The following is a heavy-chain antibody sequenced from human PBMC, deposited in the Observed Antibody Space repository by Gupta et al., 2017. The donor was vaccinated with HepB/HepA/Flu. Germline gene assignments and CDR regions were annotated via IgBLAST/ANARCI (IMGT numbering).Heavy chain of an antibody. J-gene: IGHJ5*02. Sequence: QITLKESGPTLVKPTQTLTLTCTFSGFSLSTSGVGVGWIRQPPGKALEWLALIYWDDDKRYSPSLKSRLTITKYTSKNQVVLTMTNMEPVDTATYYCEHAGPRGIGYYGSGSYYNPFDPGGQVTLVTVSS. D-gene: IGHD3-10*01. CDR3: EHAGPRGIGYYGSGSYYNPFDP. V-gene: IGHV2-5*02. CDR2: IYWDDDK. CDR1: GFSLSTSGVG.